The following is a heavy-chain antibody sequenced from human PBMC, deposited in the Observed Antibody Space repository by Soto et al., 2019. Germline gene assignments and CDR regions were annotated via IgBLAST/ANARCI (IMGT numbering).Heavy chain of an antibody. J-gene: IGHJ4*02. Sequence: PGGSLRLSFSASGVTFSSYEMNWVRPAPGKGLEWVSYISSSGSTIYYADSVKGRFTISRDNAKNSLYLQMNSLRAEDTAVYYCAGASSRGGYYTSPFDYWGQGTLVNVS. V-gene: IGHV3-48*03. D-gene: IGHD3-3*01. CDR3: AGASSRGGYYTSPFDY. CDR1: GVTFSSYE. CDR2: ISSSGSTI.